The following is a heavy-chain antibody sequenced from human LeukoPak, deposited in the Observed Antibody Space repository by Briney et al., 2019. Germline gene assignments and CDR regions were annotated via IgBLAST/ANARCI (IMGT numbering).Heavy chain of an antibody. Sequence: PSETLSLTCAVYGGSFSGYYWSWIRQPPGKGLEWIGEINHSGSTNYNPSLKSRVTISVDTSKNQFPLKLSSVTAADTAVYYCASRYYYGSGSYPDYWGQGTLVTVSS. J-gene: IGHJ4*02. V-gene: IGHV4-34*01. CDR3: ASRYYYGSGSYPDY. CDR2: INHSGST. CDR1: GGSFSGYY. D-gene: IGHD3-10*01.